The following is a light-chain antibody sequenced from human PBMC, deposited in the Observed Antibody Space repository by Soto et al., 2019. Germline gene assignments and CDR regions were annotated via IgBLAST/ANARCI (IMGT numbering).Light chain of an antibody. CDR3: QQYGSSWT. CDR1: QSVSSSY. CDR2: GAS. V-gene: IGKV3-20*01. Sequence: EIVLTQSPGTLSLSQGDRVTLCCRASQSVSSSYLAWYQQKPGQAPRXLIYGASSWATGIPDRFSGSGSGTDFTLTISRLEPEDFAVYYCQQYGSSWTFGQGTKVDIK. J-gene: IGKJ1*01.